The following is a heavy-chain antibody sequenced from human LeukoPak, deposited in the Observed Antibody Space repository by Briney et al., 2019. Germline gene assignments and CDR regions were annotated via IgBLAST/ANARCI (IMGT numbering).Heavy chain of an antibody. V-gene: IGHV3-48*04. Sequence: GGSLRLSCAASGFTFGSYSMNWVRQAPGKGLEWVSFIDSGSTSTKYADSVKGRFSISRDNAKNTLYLHMNSLRAEDTAVYYCARGRLSSGWYDDWGQGTLVTVSS. J-gene: IGHJ4*02. CDR2: IDSGSTST. D-gene: IGHD6-19*01. CDR1: GFTFGSYS. CDR3: ARGRLSSGWYDD.